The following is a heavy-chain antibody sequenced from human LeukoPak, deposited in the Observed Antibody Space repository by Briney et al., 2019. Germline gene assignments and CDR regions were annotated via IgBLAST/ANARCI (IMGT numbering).Heavy chain of an antibody. CDR1: GYTFTSYY. J-gene: IGHJ5*02. CDR2: INPSGGST. V-gene: IGHV1-46*01. CDR3: AREAVTILGLVRTQATKGPHRFDP. D-gene: IGHD3-3*01. Sequence: GASVKVSCKASGYTFTSYYMHWVRQAPGQGLEWMGIINPSGGSTSYAQKFQGRVTMTRDMSTSTVYMELSSLRSEDTAVYYCAREAVTILGLVRTQATKGPHRFDPWGQGTLVTVSS.